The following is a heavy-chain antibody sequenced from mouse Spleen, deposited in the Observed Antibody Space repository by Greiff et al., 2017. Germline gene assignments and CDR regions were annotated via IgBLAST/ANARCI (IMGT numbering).Heavy chain of an antibody. CDR3: ARGGLYGSSFYWYFDV. D-gene: IGHD1-1*01. V-gene: IGHV1-69*01. J-gene: IGHJ1*01. CDR2: IDPSDSYT. CDR1: GYTFTSYW. Sequence: QVQLQQPGAELVMPGASVKLSCKASGYTFTSYWMHWVKQRPGQGLEWIGEIDPSDSYTNYNQKIKGKATLTVDKSSSTAYMQLSSLTSEDSAVYYCARGGLYGSSFYWYFDVWGAGTTVTVSS.